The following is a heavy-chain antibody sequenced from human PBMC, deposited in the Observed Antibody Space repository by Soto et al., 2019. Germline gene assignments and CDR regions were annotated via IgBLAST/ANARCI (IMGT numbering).Heavy chain of an antibody. CDR3: VRHLRARGVVRDCPLDS. Sequence: EGQLVQSGAEVKKPGESLRVSCKGSGYTFANSWIAWVRQMPGKGLEWLGNIFPGDSDTKYSPSFQGRVTLSADTSISAAYLHWSSLKASASAIYFCVRHLRARGVVRDCPLDSWGQGTLVTVSS. V-gene: IGHV5-51*01. J-gene: IGHJ4*02. D-gene: IGHD3-10*01. CDR1: GYTFANSW. CDR2: IFPGDSDT.